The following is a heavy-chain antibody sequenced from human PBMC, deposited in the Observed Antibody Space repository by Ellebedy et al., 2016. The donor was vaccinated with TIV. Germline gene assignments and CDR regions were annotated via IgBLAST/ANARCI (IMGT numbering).Heavy chain of an antibody. Sequence: AASVQVSCKASGYTFTDYHLHWARQAPGQGLEWMGWINPNTGGTNFEQKFQGRVTMTRDTSISTASMDLIRLRSDDTAVYYCARDKEHSVVVSIMDVWGQGTTVTVSS. V-gene: IGHV1-2*02. D-gene: IGHD2-21*01. J-gene: IGHJ6*02. CDR1: GYTFTDYH. CDR3: ARDKEHSVVVSIMDV. CDR2: INPNTGGT.